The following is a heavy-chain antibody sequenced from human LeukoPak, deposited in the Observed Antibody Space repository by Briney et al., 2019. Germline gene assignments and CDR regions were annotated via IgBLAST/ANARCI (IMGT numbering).Heavy chain of an antibody. CDR1: GGTFSSYA. D-gene: IGHD5-18*01. CDR2: IIPIFGTA. CDR3: ARPGYSYGWTQKPYWYFDL. Sequence: GASVNVSCKASGGTFSSYAISWVRQAPAQGLEWMGGIIPIFGTANYAQKFQGRVTITADESTSTAYMELSRQRSEDTAVYYHARPGYSYGWTQKPYWYFDLWGRGTLVTVSS. V-gene: IGHV1-69*13. J-gene: IGHJ2*01.